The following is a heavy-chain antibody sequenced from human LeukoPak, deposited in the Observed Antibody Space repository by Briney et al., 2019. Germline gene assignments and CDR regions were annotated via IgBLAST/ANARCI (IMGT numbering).Heavy chain of an antibody. D-gene: IGHD4-17*01. V-gene: IGHV5-51*01. CDR3: ARSTTPIPYFDY. CDR2: IYPGDSDV. J-gene: IGHJ4*02. Sequence: GESLKIPCKGSGYNFTNYWIAWVRQMPGKGLEWMGIIYPGDSDVRYSPSFQGQVTISADKSISTAYLQWGSLKASDTAMYYCARSTTPIPYFDYWGQGTLVTVSS. CDR1: GYNFTNYW.